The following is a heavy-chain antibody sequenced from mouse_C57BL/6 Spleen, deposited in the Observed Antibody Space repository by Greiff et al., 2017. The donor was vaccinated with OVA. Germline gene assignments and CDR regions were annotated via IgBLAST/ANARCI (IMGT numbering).Heavy chain of an antibody. J-gene: IGHJ4*01. Sequence: VQLQQSGTVLARPGASVKMSCKTSGYTFTSYWMHWVKQRPGQGLEWIGAIYPGNSDTSYNQKFKGKAKLTAVTSASTAYMELSSLTNEDSAVYYGTVPITTVAHYYAMDYWGQGTSVTVSS. D-gene: IGHD1-1*01. CDR1: GYTFTSYW. CDR3: TVPITTVAHYYAMDY. CDR2: IYPGNSDT. V-gene: IGHV1-5*01.